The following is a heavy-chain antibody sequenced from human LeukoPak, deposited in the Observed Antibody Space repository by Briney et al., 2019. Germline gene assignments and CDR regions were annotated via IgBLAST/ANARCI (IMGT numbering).Heavy chain of an antibody. D-gene: IGHD3-16*01. CDR1: GGSISSGSYY. V-gene: IGHV4-61*02. J-gene: IGHJ5*02. CDR2: IYTSGST. CDR3: ARGRYDYVWGSPKNWFDP. Sequence: SETLSLTCTVSGGSISSGSYYWSWIRQPAGKGLEWIGRIYTSGSTNYNPSLKSRVTISVDTSKNQFSLRLSSVTAADTAVYYCARGRYDYVWGSPKNWFDPWGQGTLVTVSS.